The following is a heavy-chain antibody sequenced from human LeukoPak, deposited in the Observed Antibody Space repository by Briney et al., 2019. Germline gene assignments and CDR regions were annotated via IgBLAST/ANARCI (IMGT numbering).Heavy chain of an antibody. Sequence: HPGGSLRLSCAASGFTFDDYAMLWVRQAPGKGLEWVSGISWNSGSIGYADSVKGRFTISRDNAKNSLYLQMNSLRAEDTALYYCAKDKGPSIAAAGNNWFDPWGQGTLVTVSS. V-gene: IGHV3-9*01. CDR1: GFTFDDYA. CDR3: AKDKGPSIAAAGNNWFDP. J-gene: IGHJ5*02. CDR2: ISWNSGSI. D-gene: IGHD6-13*01.